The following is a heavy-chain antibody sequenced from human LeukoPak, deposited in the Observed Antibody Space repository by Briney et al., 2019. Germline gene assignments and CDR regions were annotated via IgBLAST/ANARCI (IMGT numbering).Heavy chain of an antibody. D-gene: IGHD2-15*01. V-gene: IGHV5-51*01. CDR1: AYSFTSYW. CDR3: ARQGSGYLNY. Sequence: GESLKISCKASAYSFTSYWVGWVRQMPGKGLEWMGIIYPSDSDTRYSPSFQGQVTISADKSITTAYLQWSSLKASDTAMYYCARQGSGYLNYWGQGTLVTVSS. J-gene: IGHJ4*02. CDR2: IYPSDSDT.